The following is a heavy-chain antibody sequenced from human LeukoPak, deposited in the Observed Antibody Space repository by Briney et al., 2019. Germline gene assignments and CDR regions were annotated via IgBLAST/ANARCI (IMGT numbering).Heavy chain of an antibody. Sequence: GGSLRLSCAASGFTVSSKYMSWVRQAPGKGLEWVAVISYDGSNKYYADSVKGRFTISRDNSKNTLYLQMNSLRAEDTAVYYCARAPGYYMDVWGKGTTVTVSS. CDR1: GFTVSSKY. CDR3: ARAPGYYMDV. J-gene: IGHJ6*03. CDR2: ISYDGSNK. V-gene: IGHV3-30-3*01.